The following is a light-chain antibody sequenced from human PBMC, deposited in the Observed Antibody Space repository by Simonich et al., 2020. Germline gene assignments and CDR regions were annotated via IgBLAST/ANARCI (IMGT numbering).Light chain of an antibody. CDR3: QQYYSTPYT. V-gene: IGKV4-1*01. CDR1: PSVLYSSNNKNY. Sequence: DIVMTQSPDSLAVSLGERATINCKSSPSVLYSSNNKNYLAWYQQKPGQPPKLLIYGASTREYGVPDRFSGSGSGTDFTLTISSLQAEDVAVYYCQQYYSTPYTFDQGTKLEIK. CDR2: GAS. J-gene: IGKJ2*01.